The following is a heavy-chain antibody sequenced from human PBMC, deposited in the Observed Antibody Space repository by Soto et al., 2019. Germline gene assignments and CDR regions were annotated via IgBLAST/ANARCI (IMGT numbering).Heavy chain of an antibody. V-gene: IGHV4-59*01. J-gene: IGHJ6*02. CDR1: GGSISSYY. CDR3: ARDRSSSAYYYYYGMDV. D-gene: IGHD6-6*01. CDR2: IYYSGST. Sequence: SSETLSLTCTVSGGSISSYYWSWIRQPPGKGLEWIGYIYYSGSTNYNPSLKSRVTISVDTSKNQFSLKLSSVTAADTAVYYCARDRSSSAYYYYYGMDVWGQGTTVTVSS.